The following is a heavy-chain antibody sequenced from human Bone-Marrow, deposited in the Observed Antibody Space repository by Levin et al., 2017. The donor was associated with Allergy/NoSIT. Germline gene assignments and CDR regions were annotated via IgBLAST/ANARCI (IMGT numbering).Heavy chain of an antibody. CDR3: AREASLSRGYSYGFGVVGKLAPLRSGWFDP. V-gene: IGHV1-69*13. CDR1: GGTFSSYA. Sequence: ASVKVSCKASGGTFSSYAISWVRQAPGQGLEWMGGIIPIFGTANYAQKFQGRVTITADESTSTAYMELSSLRSEDTAVYYCAREASLSRGYSYGFGVVGKLAPLRSGWFDPWGQGTLVTVSS. CDR2: IIPIFGTA. J-gene: IGHJ5*02. D-gene: IGHD5-18*01.